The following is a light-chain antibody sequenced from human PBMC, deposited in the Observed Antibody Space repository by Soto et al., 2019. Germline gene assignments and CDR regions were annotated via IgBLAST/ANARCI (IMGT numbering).Light chain of an antibody. J-gene: IGKJ2*01. CDR3: QQSYTTPYT. Sequence: DIQMTQSPSSLSASVGDRVTITCRASQSIGSYLNWHQQKPGKAPKLLIYAASSLQSGVPSRFSGSASGTDFTLTISSLQPEDFATYYCQQSYTTPYTFGQGTKLEIK. CDR1: QSIGSY. CDR2: AAS. V-gene: IGKV1-39*01.